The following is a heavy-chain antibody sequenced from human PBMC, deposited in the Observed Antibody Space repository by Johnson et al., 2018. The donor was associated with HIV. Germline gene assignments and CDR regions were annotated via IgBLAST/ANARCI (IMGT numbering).Heavy chain of an antibody. CDR2: ISGSGGST. Sequence: VQLVESGGGLVQPGGSLRLSCAASGFTVSSNYMSWVRQAPGKGLEWVSVISGSGGSTYYADSVKGRFTISRDNSKNTLYLQMNSLRAEDTAVYYCEAVVSAFDIWGQGTMVTVSS. D-gene: IGHD2-15*01. J-gene: IGHJ3*02. CDR3: EAVVSAFDI. CDR1: GFTVSSNY. V-gene: IGHV3-66*02.